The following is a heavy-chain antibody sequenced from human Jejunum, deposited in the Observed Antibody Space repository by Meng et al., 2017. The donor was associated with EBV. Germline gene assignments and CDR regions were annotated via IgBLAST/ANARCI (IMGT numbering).Heavy chain of an antibody. D-gene: IGHD6-13*01. CDR3: ARAVGAAGSMVNFDY. CDR1: GYTFTSND. J-gene: IGHJ4*02. V-gene: IGHV1-8*01. CDR2: MNPSSDDT. Sequence: VKLVRSGGEGKNPGAPGKVSCKASGYTFTSNDINWVRQATGQGLEWIGWMNPSSDDTGFAQKFQGRVTVTRDNSINTAYMELSSLTSDDTAVYYCARAVGAAGSMVNFDYWGQGTLVTVSS.